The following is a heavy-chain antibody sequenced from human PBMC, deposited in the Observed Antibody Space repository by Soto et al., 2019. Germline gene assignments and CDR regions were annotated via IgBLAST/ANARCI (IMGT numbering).Heavy chain of an antibody. CDR3: TRETGKRGQNDFWSGYNWGGFDY. Sequence: PGGSLRLSCAASGFTFSGSAMHWVRQASGKGLEWVGRIRSKANSYATAYAASVKGRFTISRDDSKNTAYLQMNSLKTEDTAVYYCTRETGKRGQNDFWSGYNWGGFDYWGQGTLVAVSS. V-gene: IGHV3-73*01. CDR1: GFTFSGSA. D-gene: IGHD3-3*01. CDR2: IRSKANSYAT. J-gene: IGHJ4*02.